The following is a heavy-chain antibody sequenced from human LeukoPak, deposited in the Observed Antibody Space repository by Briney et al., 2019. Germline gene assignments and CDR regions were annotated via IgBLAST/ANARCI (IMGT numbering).Heavy chain of an antibody. D-gene: IGHD3-10*01. J-gene: IGHJ4*02. Sequence: GGSLRLSCAASGFTFSSYGMHWVRQAPGKGLEWVAVISYDGSNKYYADSVKGRFTISRDNSKNTLYLQMNSLRAEDTAVYYCARASNRLLWFGELSYWGQGTLVTASS. CDR2: ISYDGSNK. V-gene: IGHV3-30*03. CDR1: GFTFSSYG. CDR3: ARASNRLLWFGELSY.